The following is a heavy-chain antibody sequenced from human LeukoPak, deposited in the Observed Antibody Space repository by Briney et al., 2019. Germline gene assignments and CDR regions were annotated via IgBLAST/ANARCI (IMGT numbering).Heavy chain of an antibody. CDR1: GFSVSSSY. CDR2: IYRDGKT. D-gene: IGHD6-6*01. V-gene: IGHV3-53*01. J-gene: IGHJ6*02. CDR3: ARLDEYSSSSRYYGMDV. Sequence: GGSLRLSCAASGFSVSSSYVNWVRQAPGKGLEWVSIIYRDGKTFYADYVKGRFTISRDSSKNTLYLQMNSLRAEDTAVYYCARLDEYSSSSRYYGMDVWGQGTTVTVSS.